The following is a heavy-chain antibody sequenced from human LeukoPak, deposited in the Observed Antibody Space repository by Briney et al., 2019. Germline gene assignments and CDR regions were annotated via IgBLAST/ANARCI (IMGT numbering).Heavy chain of an antibody. CDR1: GVTFDDYS. J-gene: IGHJ6*03. CDR3: ARDGGSATRYNYYYYYMDV. D-gene: IGHD1-26*01. V-gene: IGHV3-20*04. CDR2: INWNVGST. Sequence: GGSLRLSCAASGVTFDDYSIRWVPHAPGKGLGKVSAINWNVGSTGYADSVKGRFTISRDNAKNSLYLQMNSLRAEDTALYYCARDGGSATRYNYYYYYMDVWGKGTTVTVSS.